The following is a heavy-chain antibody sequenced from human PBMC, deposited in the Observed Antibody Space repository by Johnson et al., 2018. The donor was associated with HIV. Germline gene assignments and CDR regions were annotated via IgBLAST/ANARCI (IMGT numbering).Heavy chain of an antibody. D-gene: IGHD6-13*01. CDR2: ISYDGSNK. CDR3: ARDPRSSSRDAFDI. V-gene: IGHV3-30-3*01. CDR1: GFTFSSYA. Sequence: VQLVESGGGVVQPGRSLRLSCAASGFTFSSYAMHWVRQAPGKGLEWVAVISYDGSNKYYADSVKGRFTISRDNSKNTLYLQMNSLRAEDTAVYYCARDPRSSSRDAFDIWGQGTMVTVSS. J-gene: IGHJ3*02.